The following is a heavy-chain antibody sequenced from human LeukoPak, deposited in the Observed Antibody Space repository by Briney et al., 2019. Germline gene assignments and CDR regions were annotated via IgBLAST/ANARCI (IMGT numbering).Heavy chain of an antibody. D-gene: IGHD2-8*01. J-gene: IGHJ6*03. CDR3: ATNGYYCMDV. V-gene: IGHV4-34*01. CDR1: AGSFSGYY. Sequence: SETLSLTCAVYAGSFSGYYWSWIRPPPGQGLEWIGQIHHSGGTNYSPSLRSRITISVDKSQNQFSLKVNSLTAADTAVYYCATNGYYCMDVWGKGTTVTVSS. CDR2: IHHSGGT.